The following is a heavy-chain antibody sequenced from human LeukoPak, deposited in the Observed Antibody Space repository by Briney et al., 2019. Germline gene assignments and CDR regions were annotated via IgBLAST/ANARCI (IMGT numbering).Heavy chain of an antibody. V-gene: IGHV1-18*01. CDR3: ARGVSSWYYGMDV. Sequence: RASVKVSCKASGYTFTTYGINWVRQAPGQGLEWMGWISVYNDNTYYTQKLQGRVTMTTDTSTSTAYMELGSLISDDTAVYYCARGVSSWYYGMDVWGQGTTVIVPS. CDR2: ISVYNDNT. D-gene: IGHD6-13*01. J-gene: IGHJ6*02. CDR1: GYTFTTYG.